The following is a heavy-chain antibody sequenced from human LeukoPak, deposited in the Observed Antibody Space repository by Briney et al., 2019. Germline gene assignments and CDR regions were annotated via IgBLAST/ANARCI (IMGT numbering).Heavy chain of an antibody. CDR3: AKGYCSSTSCLVDY. CDR1: GFTFDDYA. J-gene: IGHJ4*02. D-gene: IGHD2-2*01. Sequence: PGGSLRLSCAASGFTFDDYAMHWVRQAPGKGLEWVSGISWNSGSIGYADSVKGRFTISRDNDKNSLYLQMNSLRAEDTALYYCAKGYCSSTSCLVDYWGQGTLVTVSS. CDR2: ISWNSGSI. V-gene: IGHV3-9*01.